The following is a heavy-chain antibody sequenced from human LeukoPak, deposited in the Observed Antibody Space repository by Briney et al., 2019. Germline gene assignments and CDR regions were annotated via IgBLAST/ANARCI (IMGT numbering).Heavy chain of an antibody. Sequence: GGTLRLSCAASELTSSTSWMSWVRQAPGKGLEWVAQTKQDGSEKYYVDSVKGRFTTSRDKNSLFLQMNSVRAEDTAVYYCVGWGISGITNHWGQGTLVTVSS. CDR3: VGWGISGITNH. CDR2: TKQDGSEK. V-gene: IGHV3-7*01. J-gene: IGHJ4*02. D-gene: IGHD1-7*01. CDR1: ELTSSTSW.